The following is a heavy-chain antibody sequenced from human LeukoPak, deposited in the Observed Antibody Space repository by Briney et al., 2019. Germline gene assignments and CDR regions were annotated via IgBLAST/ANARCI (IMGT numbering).Heavy chain of an antibody. D-gene: IGHD6-13*01. J-gene: IGHJ4*02. CDR2: ISGSGGST. CDR3: AKDHYWQQLADFDY. CDR1: GFTFSSYA. Sequence: GGSLRLSCAASGFTFSSYATSWVRQAPGKGLEWVSAISGSGGSTYYADSVKGRFTISRDNSKNTLYLQMNSLRAEDTAVYYCAKDHYWQQLADFDYWGQGTLVTVSS. V-gene: IGHV3-23*01.